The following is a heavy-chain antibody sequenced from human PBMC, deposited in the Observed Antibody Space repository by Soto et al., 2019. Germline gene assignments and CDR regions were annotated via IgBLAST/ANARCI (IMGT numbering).Heavy chain of an antibody. Sequence: QVQLVESGGGVVQPGRSLRLSCAASGFTFSSYGMHWVRQAPGKGLEWVAVISYDGSNKYYADSVKGRFTISRDNSKNTLYLQMNSLRAEDTAVYYCAKARLLGMTTHSSFDPWGQGTLVTVSS. CDR2: ISYDGSNK. D-gene: IGHD4-17*01. V-gene: IGHV3-30*18. J-gene: IGHJ5*02. CDR3: AKARLLGMTTHSSFDP. CDR1: GFTFSSYG.